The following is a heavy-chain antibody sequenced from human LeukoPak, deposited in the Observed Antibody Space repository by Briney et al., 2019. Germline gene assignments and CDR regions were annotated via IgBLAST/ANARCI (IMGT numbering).Heavy chain of an antibody. CDR3: ARKFWSGYYFDY. V-gene: IGHV4-30-4*08. D-gene: IGHD3-3*01. CDR2: IYYTGST. Sequence: LRLSCAASGFTFSDYYMSWIRQSPGKGLEWIGYIYYTGSTYYNPSLKSRVTISVDTSKNQFSLKLSSMTAADTALYYCARKFWSGYYFDYWGQGTLLTVSS. CDR1: GFTFSDYY. J-gene: IGHJ4*02.